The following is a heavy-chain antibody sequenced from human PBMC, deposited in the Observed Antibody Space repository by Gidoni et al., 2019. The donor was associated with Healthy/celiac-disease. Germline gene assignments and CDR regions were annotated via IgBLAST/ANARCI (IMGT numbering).Heavy chain of an antibody. Sequence: QVQRVHPVAALKNPGSSVNISRKASGGTLSSYAISRVRPPPGQGLEWMGGFIPFFGTATYAQQFQGRVTITADKSTSTAYMELSSLRSEDTAVYYCACMDHFDYWGQGTLVTVSS. CDR1: GGTLSSYA. J-gene: IGHJ4*02. D-gene: IGHD2-8*01. CDR3: ACMDHFDY. V-gene: IGHV1-69*06. CDR2: FIPFFGTA.